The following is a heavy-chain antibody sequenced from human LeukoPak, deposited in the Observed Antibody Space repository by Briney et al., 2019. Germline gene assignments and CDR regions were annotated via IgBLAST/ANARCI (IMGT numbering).Heavy chain of an antibody. D-gene: IGHD6-19*01. V-gene: IGHV4-34*12. CDR3: AAQWLGTIHWFDP. J-gene: IGHJ5*02. Sequence: SETLSLTCAVYGGSFSGQYWSWISQPPGKGLEWIGEIIHSGRTTYNRTLKSRVTISVDTSKNQFSLKLRAVTAANTAVYSCAAQWLGTIHWFDPWGQGTLVTVSS. CDR1: GGSFSGQY. CDR2: IIHSGRT.